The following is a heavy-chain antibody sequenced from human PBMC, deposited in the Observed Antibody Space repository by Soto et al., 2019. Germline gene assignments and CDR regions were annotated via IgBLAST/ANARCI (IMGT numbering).Heavy chain of an antibody. Sequence: AQLVESGGGVVQPGTSLRLSCEASGFVFSNYGINWVRQAPGKGLEWVASVWYDDGSQKNYAESVKGRFTISRDNSTNTLSLQMSILRAEDTAIYYCARVYTYCDTECHSLGAYDMWGQGTMVYVSS. CDR2: VWYDDGSQK. V-gene: IGHV3-33*01. J-gene: IGHJ3*02. CDR3: ARVYTYCDTECHSLGAYDM. CDR1: GFVFSNYG. D-gene: IGHD2-21*01.